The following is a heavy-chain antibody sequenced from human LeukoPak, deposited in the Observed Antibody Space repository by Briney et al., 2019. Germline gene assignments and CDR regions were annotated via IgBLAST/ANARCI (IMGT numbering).Heavy chain of an antibody. Sequence: SETLSLTCTVSGGSISSYYWSWIRRPAGKGLEWIGRIYTSGGTNYNPSLKSRVTMSVDTSKNQFSLKLSSVTAADTAVYYCAGGIAAPLYYFDYWGQGTLVTVSS. CDR1: GGSISSYY. V-gene: IGHV4-4*07. D-gene: IGHD6-13*01. CDR3: AGGIAAPLYYFDY. J-gene: IGHJ4*02. CDR2: IYTSGGT.